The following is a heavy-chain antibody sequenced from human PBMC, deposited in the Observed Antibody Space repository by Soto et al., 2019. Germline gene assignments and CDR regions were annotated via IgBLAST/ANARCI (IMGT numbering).Heavy chain of an antibody. J-gene: IGHJ4*02. D-gene: IGHD4-17*01. Sequence: SETLSLTCTVSGGSISSYYWSWIRQPPGKGLEWIGYIYYSGSTNYNPSLKSRVTISVDTSKNQFSLKLSSVTAADTAVYYCARTNGDYVFDYWGQGTLVTVSS. CDR3: ARTNGDYVFDY. V-gene: IGHV4-59*01. CDR1: GGSISSYY. CDR2: IYYSGST.